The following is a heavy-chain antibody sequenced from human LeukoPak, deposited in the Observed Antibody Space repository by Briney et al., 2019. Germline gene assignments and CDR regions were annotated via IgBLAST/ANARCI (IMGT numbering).Heavy chain of an antibody. D-gene: IGHD2-2*01. J-gene: IGHJ6*02. Sequence: ASVKVSCKASGYTFTGYYMHWVRQAPGQGLEWMGWINPNSGGTNYAQKFQGGVTMTRDTSISTAYMELSRLRSDDTAVYYCARKRVPAAIGDYYYYGMDVWGQGTTVTVSS. CDR3: ARKRVPAAIGDYYYYGMDV. V-gene: IGHV1-2*02. CDR2: INPNSGGT. CDR1: GYTFTGYY.